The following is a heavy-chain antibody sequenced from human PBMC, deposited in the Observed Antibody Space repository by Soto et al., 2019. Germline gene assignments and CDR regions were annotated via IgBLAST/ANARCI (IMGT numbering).Heavy chain of an antibody. Sequence: QLQLQESGPGLVKPSETLSLTCTVSGGSIGSSSYYWGWIRQPPGKGLEWIGSIYYSGSTYYNPSLKSRVTISVDTSKNQFSLKLSSVTAADTAVYYCARQISGWRIDAFDIWGQGTMVTVSS. D-gene: IGHD6-19*01. J-gene: IGHJ3*02. CDR3: ARQISGWRIDAFDI. CDR1: GGSIGSSSYY. CDR2: IYYSGST. V-gene: IGHV4-39*01.